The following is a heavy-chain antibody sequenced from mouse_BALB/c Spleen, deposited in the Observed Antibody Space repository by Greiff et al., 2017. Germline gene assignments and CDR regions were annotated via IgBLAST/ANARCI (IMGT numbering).Heavy chain of an antibody. J-gene: IGHJ4*01. V-gene: IGHV1-69*02. CDR3: TRAGYYDYNAMDY. CDR1: GYTFTSYW. CDR2: IYPSDSYT. Sequence: VQLQQPGAELVRPGASVKLSCKASGYTFTSYWINWVKQRPGQGLEWIGNIYPSDSYTNYNQKFKDKATLTVDKSSSTAYMQLSSPTSEDSAVHYCTRAGYYDYNAMDYWGQGTSVTVSS. D-gene: IGHD1-1*02.